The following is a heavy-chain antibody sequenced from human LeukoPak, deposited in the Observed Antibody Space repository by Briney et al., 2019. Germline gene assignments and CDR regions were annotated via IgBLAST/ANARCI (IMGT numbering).Heavy chain of an antibody. D-gene: IGHD1-14*01. CDR3: ASSQRQPNYYYYGMDV. J-gene: IGHJ6*04. V-gene: IGHV1-2*02. CDR1: GYTFTGYY. Sequence: GASVKVSCKASGYTFTGYYMHWVRQAPGQGLEWMGWINPNSGGTNYAQKFQGRVTMTRDTSVSTAYMELSRLRSDDTAVYYCASSQRQPNYYYYGMDVGAKGTTVPVPS. CDR2: INPNSGGT.